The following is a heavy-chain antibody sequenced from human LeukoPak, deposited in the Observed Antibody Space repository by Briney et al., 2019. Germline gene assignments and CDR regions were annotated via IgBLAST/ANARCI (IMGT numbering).Heavy chain of an antibody. CDR1: GFTFDDYA. D-gene: IGHD2-21*02. CDR2: ISWNSGSI. Sequence: GGSLRLSCAASGFTFDDYAMHWVRQAPGKGLEWVSGISWNSGSIGYADSVKGRFTISRDNAKNSLYLQMNSLRAEDTAIYYCAKDGPTAIPSWFDPWGQGTLVTVSS. CDR3: AKDGPTAIPSWFDP. J-gene: IGHJ5*02. V-gene: IGHV3-9*01.